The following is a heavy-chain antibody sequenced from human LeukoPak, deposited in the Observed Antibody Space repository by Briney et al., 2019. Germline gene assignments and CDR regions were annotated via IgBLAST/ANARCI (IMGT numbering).Heavy chain of an antibody. V-gene: IGHV3-48*03. J-gene: IGHJ4*02. Sequence: GGSLRLSCAASGFTFSSYEMNWVRQAPGKGLEWVSYISSIISTIYYADSVKGRFTISRDNAKNSLYLQMNSLRAEDTAVYYCARDRSSWSEGFDYWGQGTLVTVSS. D-gene: IGHD6-13*01. CDR2: ISSIISTI. CDR3: ARDRSSWSEGFDY. CDR1: GFTFSSYE.